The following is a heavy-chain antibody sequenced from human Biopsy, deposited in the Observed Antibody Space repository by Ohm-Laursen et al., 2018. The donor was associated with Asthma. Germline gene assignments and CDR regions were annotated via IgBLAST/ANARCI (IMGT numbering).Heavy chain of an antibody. CDR2: ISFDGSNK. V-gene: IGHV3-30*18. D-gene: IGHD1-26*01. J-gene: IGHJ4*02. CDR3: AKDVFPGWELRRGPDY. Sequence: SLRLSCSASGLTFSNYGMHWVRQAPGKGLDWVAVISFDGSNKNYTDSVKGRFTISRDNSRNTLHLQMNSLRAEDTAVYYCAKDVFPGWELRRGPDYWGQGTLVTVSS. CDR1: GLTFSNYG.